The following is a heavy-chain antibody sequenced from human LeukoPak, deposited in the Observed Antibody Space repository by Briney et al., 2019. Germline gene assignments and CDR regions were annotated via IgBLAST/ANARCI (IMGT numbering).Heavy chain of an antibody. D-gene: IGHD2-2*01. CDR1: GFTFSTYS. V-gene: IGHV3-7*01. Sequence: GGSLRLSCAASGFTFSTYSMNWVRQAPGKGLEWVANIKRDGSEKYYVDSVKGRFTISRDNAKNSLYLQMNSLRAEDTAVYYCARGARCSSTSCFLGVYYMDVWGKGTTVTISS. CDR2: IKRDGSEK. J-gene: IGHJ6*03. CDR3: ARGARCSSTSCFLGVYYMDV.